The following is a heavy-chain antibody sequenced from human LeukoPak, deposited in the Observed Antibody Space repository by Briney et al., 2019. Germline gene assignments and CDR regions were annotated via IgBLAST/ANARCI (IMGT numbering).Heavy chain of an antibody. J-gene: IGHJ4*02. V-gene: IGHV4-30-2*01. D-gene: IGHD3-22*01. CDR3: ASSDSSGRRPFDY. Sequence: SQTLSLTCTVSGGSISSGGYYGSWIRKPPGKGREWIGYIYHSGSTYYNPSLKSRVTISVDRSKNQFSLKLSSVTAADTAVYYCASSDSSGRRPFDYWGQGTLVTVSS. CDR1: GGSISSGGYY. CDR2: IYHSGST.